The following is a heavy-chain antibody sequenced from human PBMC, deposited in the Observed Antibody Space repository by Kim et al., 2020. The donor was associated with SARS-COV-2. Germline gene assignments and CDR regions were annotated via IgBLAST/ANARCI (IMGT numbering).Heavy chain of an antibody. Sequence: TSNPTLNSRVTKSVDTAKNQFSLQLSSVTAADTAVYYCARSIRLLELFDPWGQGTLVTVSS. CDR3: ARSIRLLELFDP. V-gene: IGHV4-59*01. D-gene: IGHD3-3*01. J-gene: IGHJ5*02.